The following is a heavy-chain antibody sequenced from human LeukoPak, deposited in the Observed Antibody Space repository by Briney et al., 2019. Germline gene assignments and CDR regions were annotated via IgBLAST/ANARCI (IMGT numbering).Heavy chain of an antibody. Sequence: PGGSLRLSCAASGFAFSSYEMNWVRQAPGKGLEWVSYISSSGSTIYYADSVKGRFTISRDDAKNSLYLQMNSLRAEDTAVYYCARGTYAFDIWGQGTMVTVSS. V-gene: IGHV3-48*03. CDR2: ISSSGSTI. J-gene: IGHJ3*02. CDR1: GFAFSSYE. CDR3: ARGTYAFDI.